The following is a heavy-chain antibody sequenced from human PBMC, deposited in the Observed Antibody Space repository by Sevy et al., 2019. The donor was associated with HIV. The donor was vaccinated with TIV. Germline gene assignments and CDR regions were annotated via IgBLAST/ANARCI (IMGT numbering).Heavy chain of an antibody. CDR2: IYYSGST. CDR3: ARDIVVVPAATWYGMDV. V-gene: IGHV4-61*01. Sequence: SETLSLTCTVSGGSVSSGSYYWSWIRQPPGKGLEWIGYIYYSGSTNYHPSLKSRVTISVYTSKNQFSLKLSSVTAADTAVYYCARDIVVVPAATWYGMDVWGQGTTVTVSS. D-gene: IGHD2-2*01. J-gene: IGHJ6*02. CDR1: GGSVSSGSYY.